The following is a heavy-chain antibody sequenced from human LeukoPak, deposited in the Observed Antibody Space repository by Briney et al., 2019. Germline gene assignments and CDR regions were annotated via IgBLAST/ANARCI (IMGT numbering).Heavy chain of an antibody. J-gene: IGHJ4*02. CDR3: ARGRATWDY. CDR1: GFTFSNYL. D-gene: IGHD1-26*01. Sequence: GGSLKLPCGASGFTFSNYLMSWVRQAPGKGLEWVASIKLDGSEKTYVDSAKGRFTISRDNAKSSLYLQMSSLRAEDTAVYFCARGRATWDYWGQGSLVTVSS. V-gene: IGHV3-7*01. CDR2: IKLDGSEK.